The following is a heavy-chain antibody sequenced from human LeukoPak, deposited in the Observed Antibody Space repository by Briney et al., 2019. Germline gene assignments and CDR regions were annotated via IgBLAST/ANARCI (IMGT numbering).Heavy chain of an antibody. CDR1: GFTFSSYA. D-gene: IGHD3-16*02. J-gene: IGHJ4*02. CDR2: ISGSGGST. CDR3: AKSYDYVWGSYHALDY. Sequence: GGSLRLSCAASGFTFSSYAMSWVRQAPGKGLEWVSAISGSGGSTYYADSVKGRFTISRDNYKNTLYLQMNSLRAEDTAVYYCAKSYDYVWGSYHALDYWGQGTLVTVSS. V-gene: IGHV3-23*01.